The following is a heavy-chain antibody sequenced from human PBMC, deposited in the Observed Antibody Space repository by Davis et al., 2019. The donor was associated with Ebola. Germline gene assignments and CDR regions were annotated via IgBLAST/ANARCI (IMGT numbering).Heavy chain of an antibody. D-gene: IGHD2-2*02. Sequence: SETLSLTCTVSGGSVSSGSYYWSWIRQPPEKGLEWVGYIYYSGSTNCNPSLKSRVTISVDTSKNQFSLKLSSVTAADTAVYYCAKWPALGYCSSTSCYRWFDPWGQGTLVTVSS. CDR1: GGSVSSGSYY. CDR2: IYYSGST. CDR3: AKWPALGYCSSTSCYRWFDP. V-gene: IGHV4-61*01. J-gene: IGHJ5*02.